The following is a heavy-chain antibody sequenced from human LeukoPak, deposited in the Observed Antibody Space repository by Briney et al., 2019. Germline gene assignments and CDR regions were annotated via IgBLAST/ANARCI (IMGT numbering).Heavy chain of an antibody. V-gene: IGHV4-34*01. D-gene: IGHD6-19*01. CDR1: GGSFSGYY. CDR3: ARASGEYSSGSFDY. Sequence: PSETLSLTCAVYGGSFSGYYWSWIRQPPGKGLEWIGEINHSGSTNYNPSLKSRVTISVDTSKNQFSLKLSSVTAADTAVYYCARASGEYSSGSFDYWGQGTLVTVSS. J-gene: IGHJ4*02. CDR2: INHSGST.